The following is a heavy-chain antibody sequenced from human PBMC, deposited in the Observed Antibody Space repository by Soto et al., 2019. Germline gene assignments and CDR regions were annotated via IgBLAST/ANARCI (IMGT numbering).Heavy chain of an antibody. D-gene: IGHD1-1*01. V-gene: IGHV2-70*11. CDR3: ARISGSHHYYYGMDV. Sequence: ESGPTLVNPTQTLTLTCTFSGFSLSSTRMAVGWIRQPPGKALEWLARIDWDDDKYYSTSLKTRLTISKDTSKNQVVLTMTNMDPVDTATYYCARISGSHHYYYGMDVWGQGTTVTVSS. J-gene: IGHJ6*02. CDR2: IDWDDDK. CDR1: GFSLSSTRMA.